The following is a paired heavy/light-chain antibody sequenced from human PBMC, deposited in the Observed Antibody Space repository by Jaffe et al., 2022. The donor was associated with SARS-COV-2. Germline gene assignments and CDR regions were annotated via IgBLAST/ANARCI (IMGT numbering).Heavy chain of an antibody. CDR3: AREVVFGWSDFDY. Sequence: EEQLVESGGGLVQPGGSLRLSCAASGFTFSSYWMSWVRQAPGKGLEWVANIKEDGSEKNYVDSVKGRFTISRDNAKNSLYLQMNSLRAEDTAVYYCAREVVFGWSDFDYWGQGTLVTVSS. J-gene: IGHJ4*02. CDR1: GFTFSSYW. D-gene: IGHD6-19*01. CDR2: IKEDGSEK. V-gene: IGHV3-7*01.
Light chain of an antibody. V-gene: IGKV3-20*01. CDR2: GAS. CDR1: QSINSNS. CDR3: QQGPT. Sequence: EIVLTQSPGTLSLSPGERATLSCRTSQSINSNSLAWYQQKPGQAPRLLIYGASSRATGIPDRFSGSGSGADFTLTISRLEPEDFAVYYCQQGPTFGPGTKVDIK. J-gene: IGKJ3*01.